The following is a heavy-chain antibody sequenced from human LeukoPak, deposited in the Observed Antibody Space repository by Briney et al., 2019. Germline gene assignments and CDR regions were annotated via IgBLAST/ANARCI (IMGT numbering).Heavy chain of an antibody. CDR1: GGSISSNNW. D-gene: IGHD3-10*01. Sequence: SETLSLTCGASGGSISSNNWWSWVRQPPGQGLEWIGEIYHSGSTNYNPSLKSRVIILLDTSKNQFSLNLSSVTAADTAVYYCARRPRGIIIKSWFDSWGQGTLVTVSA. J-gene: IGHJ5*01. V-gene: IGHV4-4*02. CDR2: IYHSGST. CDR3: ARRPRGIIIKSWFDS.